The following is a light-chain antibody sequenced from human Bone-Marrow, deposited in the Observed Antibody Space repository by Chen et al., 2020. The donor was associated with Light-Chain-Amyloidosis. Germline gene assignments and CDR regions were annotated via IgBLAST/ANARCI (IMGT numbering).Light chain of an antibody. J-gene: IGLJ3*02. Sequence: SYVPTQPSSVSVAPGQTATIACGGNNIGSTSVHWYQQTPGQAPLLVVYDDSDRPSGIPERLSGANSGNTATLTISRVEAGGEADYYCQVWDSSSDRPVFGGGTKLTVL. CDR1: NIGSTS. V-gene: IGLV3-21*02. CDR2: DDS. CDR3: QVWDSSSDRPV.